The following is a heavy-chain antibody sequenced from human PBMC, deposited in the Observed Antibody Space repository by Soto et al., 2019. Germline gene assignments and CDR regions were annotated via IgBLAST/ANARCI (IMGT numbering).Heavy chain of an antibody. V-gene: IGHV1-69*01. CDR2: IIPIFGTA. CDR3: ARAKDRDGYNFYYYYGMDV. D-gene: IGHD5-12*01. CDR1: GGTFSSYA. J-gene: IGHJ6*02. Sequence: QVQLVQSGAEVKKPGSSVKVSCKASGGTFSSYAISWVRQAPGQGLEWMGGIIPIFGTANYAQKFQGRVTITADESTSTAYMELSSLRSEDTAVYYCARAKDRDGYNFYYYYGMDVWGQGTTVTVSS.